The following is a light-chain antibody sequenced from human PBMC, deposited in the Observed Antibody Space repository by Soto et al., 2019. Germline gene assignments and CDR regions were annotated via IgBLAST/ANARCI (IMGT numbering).Light chain of an antibody. V-gene: IGLV1-40*01. CDR1: NSDIGAGYD. J-gene: IGLJ2*01. CDR3: QSYDSSLTRL. CDR2: GNT. Sequence: QAVVTQPPSVSGAPGQRVTISCTGSNSDIGAGYDVHWYQQVPGTAPKVLIYGNTNRPSGVPDRFSASKSGTSASLAITGLQAEDEADYYCQSYDSSLTRLFGGGTQLTVL.